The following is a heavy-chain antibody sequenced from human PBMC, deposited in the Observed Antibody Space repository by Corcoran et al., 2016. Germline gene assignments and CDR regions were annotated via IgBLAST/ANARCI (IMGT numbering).Heavy chain of an antibody. J-gene: IGHJ5*02. D-gene: IGHD1-26*01. CDR1: GGSISSSSYY. Sequence: QLQLQESGPGLVKPSETLSLTCTVSGGSISSSSYYWGWIRQPPGKGLEWSGSIYYSGSTYYNPSLKSRVTISVDTSKNQFSLKLSSVTAADTAVYYWARLNVGWFDPWGQGTLVTVSS. V-gene: IGHV4-39*01. CDR2: IYYSGST. CDR3: ARLNVGWFDP.